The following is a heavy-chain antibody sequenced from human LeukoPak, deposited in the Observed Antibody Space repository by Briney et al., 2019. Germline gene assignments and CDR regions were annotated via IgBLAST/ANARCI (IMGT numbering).Heavy chain of an antibody. D-gene: IGHD3-10*01. Sequence: GESLKISCQGSGYSFTNYWIGWVGQMPAKGLEWMGIIYPGDSDTRYSPSFQGQATIPADKSIRTAYLQCSSLTDADTAMYYCARRVDTMVRGGYKAFDIWGQGTMVTVSS. CDR2: IYPGDSDT. V-gene: IGHV5-51*01. CDR1: GYSFTNYW. J-gene: IGHJ3*02. CDR3: ARRVDTMVRGGYKAFDI.